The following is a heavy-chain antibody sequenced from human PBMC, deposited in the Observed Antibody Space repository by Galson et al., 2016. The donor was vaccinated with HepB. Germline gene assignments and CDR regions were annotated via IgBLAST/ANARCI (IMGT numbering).Heavy chain of an antibody. J-gene: IGHJ3*02. V-gene: IGHV3-21*01. CDR3: ARTPGYSGTWYDAFDI. CDR2: ISGGSSYK. Sequence: SLRLSCAASGFTFTRYTMNWVRQSPGKGLEWVPSISGGSSYKYYADSVKGRFTIPRDNSKNSLYLKMNSLRAEDTAIYFCARTPGYSGTWYDAFDIWGPGTIVTVSS. CDR1: GFTFTRYT. D-gene: IGHD6-13*01.